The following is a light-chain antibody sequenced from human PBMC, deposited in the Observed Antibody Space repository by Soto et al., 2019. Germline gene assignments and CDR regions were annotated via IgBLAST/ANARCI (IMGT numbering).Light chain of an antibody. CDR3: QQYINWPPTFT. CDR1: QSVGSS. Sequence: EIVMTQSPGTLSVSPGERVTLSCRASQSVGSSLAWYQQKPGQAPRLLIFAASTRVTGVPPRFSGSGSGTDFTLAISSLQSEDFAVYYCQQYINWPPTFTFGHGTKLEIK. J-gene: IGKJ2*01. CDR2: AAS. V-gene: IGKV3-15*01.